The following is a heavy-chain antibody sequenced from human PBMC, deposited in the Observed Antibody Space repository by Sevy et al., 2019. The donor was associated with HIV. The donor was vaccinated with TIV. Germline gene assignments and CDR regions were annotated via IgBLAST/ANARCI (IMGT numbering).Heavy chain of an antibody. CDR3: ARGGGYGLTTPFDY. J-gene: IGHJ4*02. Sequence: GESLKISCAASGFTFSSYSMNWVRQAPGKGLEWVSSISSSSSYIYYADSVKGRFTISRDNAKNSLYLQMNSLRAEDMAVYYCARGGGYGLTTPFDYWGQGTLVTVSS. CDR1: GFTFSSYS. CDR2: ISSSSSYI. D-gene: IGHD5-12*01. V-gene: IGHV3-21*01.